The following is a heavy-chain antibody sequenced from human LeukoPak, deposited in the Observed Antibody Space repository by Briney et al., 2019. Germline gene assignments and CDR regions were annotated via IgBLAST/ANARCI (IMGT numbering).Heavy chain of an antibody. D-gene: IGHD6-13*01. CDR2: LSSTGTT. CDR3: ARVGYSSSWFFFNF. J-gene: IGHJ4*02. CDR1: GISFSSYG. Sequence: PGGSLRLSCAASGISFSSYGMSWVCQAPGKGLEWVSTLSSTGTTFYAGSVEGRFTISRANSENTLYLQMDSLRAADTALYYCARVGYSSSWFFFNFWGQGTLVTVSS. V-gene: IGHV3-23*05.